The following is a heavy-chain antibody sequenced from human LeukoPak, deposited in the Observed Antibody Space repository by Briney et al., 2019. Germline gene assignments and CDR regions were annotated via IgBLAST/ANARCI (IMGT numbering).Heavy chain of an antibody. J-gene: IGHJ6*03. CDR2: FDPEDGET. CDR1: GYTLTELS. CDR3: ATGGYCSGGSCFSRPGGTEFYYMDV. D-gene: IGHD2-15*01. Sequence: ASVKVSCKVSGYTLTELSMHWVRQAPGKGLEWMGGFDPEDGETIYAQKFQGRVTMTEDTSTDTAYMELSSLRSEDTAVYYCATGGYCSGGSCFSRPGGTEFYYMDVWGKGTTVTISS. V-gene: IGHV1-24*01.